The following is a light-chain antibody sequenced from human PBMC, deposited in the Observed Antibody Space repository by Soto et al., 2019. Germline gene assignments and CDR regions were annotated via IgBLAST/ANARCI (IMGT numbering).Light chain of an antibody. Sequence: EIVLTQSPATLSVSPGESVTLSCSASQLFSSNLAWYQRRPGQAPRLLIYGSSTRATGVPARFSGSASGTEFTLTISSLQSEDFGVYYCQQYNDWPRTFGQGTRLEIK. CDR2: GSS. J-gene: IGKJ5*01. CDR1: QLFSSN. CDR3: QQYNDWPRT. V-gene: IGKV3-15*01.